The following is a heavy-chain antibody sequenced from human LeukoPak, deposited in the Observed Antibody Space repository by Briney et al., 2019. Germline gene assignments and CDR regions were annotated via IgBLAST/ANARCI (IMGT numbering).Heavy chain of an antibody. CDR2: ISGSGGST. CDR1: GFTFSSYG. CDR3: AKGSQLRYFDWLLPYFDY. V-gene: IGHV3-23*01. Sequence: GGSLRLSCAASGFTFSSYGMHWVRQAPGKGLEWVSAISGSGGSTYYADSVKGRFTISRDNSKNTLYLQMNSLRAEDTAVYYCAKGSQLRYFDWLLPYFDYWGQGTLVTVSS. J-gene: IGHJ4*02. D-gene: IGHD3-9*01.